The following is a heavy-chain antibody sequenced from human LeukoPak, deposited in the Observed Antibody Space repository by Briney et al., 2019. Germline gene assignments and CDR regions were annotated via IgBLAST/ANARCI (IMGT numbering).Heavy chain of an antibody. CDR2: ISYDGSNK. J-gene: IGHJ6*03. CDR3: ARPTTVYYYYYMDV. CDR1: GFTFSSYA. D-gene: IGHD1-14*01. Sequence: GGSLRLSCAASGFTFSSYAMHWVRQAPGKGLEWVAVISYDGSNKYYADSVKGRFTISRDNSKNTLYLQMNSLRAEDTAVYYCARPTTVYYYYYMDVWGKGTTVTVSS. V-gene: IGHV3-30-3*01.